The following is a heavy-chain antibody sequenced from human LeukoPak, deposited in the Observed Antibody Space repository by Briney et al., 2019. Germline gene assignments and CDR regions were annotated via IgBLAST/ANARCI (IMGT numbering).Heavy chain of an antibody. D-gene: IGHD6-13*01. CDR2: INHSGST. V-gene: IGHV4-34*01. CDR1: GGSFSSYY. CDR3: ARAQAAAGPNQYFDP. Sequence: PSETLTLTSAVYGGSFSSYYWSWIRQPPGKGLEWIGEINHSGSTNYNPSLKSQVTISVDTSKNQFSLKLSSVTAADTAVYYCARAQAAAGPNQYFDPWGQGTLVTVSS. J-gene: IGHJ5*02.